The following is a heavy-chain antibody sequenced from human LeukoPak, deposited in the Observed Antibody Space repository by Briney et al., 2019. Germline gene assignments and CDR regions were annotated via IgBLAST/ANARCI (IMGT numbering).Heavy chain of an antibody. J-gene: IGHJ4*02. CDR2: INPNSGGT. Sequence: GASVKVSCRTAGYTFTGYYMHWVRQAPGQGLEWMGWINPNSGGTNYAQRFQGRATMTRDTSISTAYMELSRLRSDDTAVYYCARGLYCSGGSCYGPFNYWGQGTLVTVPS. CDR3: ARGLYCSGGSCYGPFNY. CDR1: GYTFTGYY. D-gene: IGHD2-15*01. V-gene: IGHV1-2*02.